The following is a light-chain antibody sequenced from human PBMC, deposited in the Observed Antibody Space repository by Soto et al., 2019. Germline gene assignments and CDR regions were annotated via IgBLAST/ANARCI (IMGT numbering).Light chain of an antibody. V-gene: IGLV2-14*01. J-gene: IGLJ1*01. CDR3: SSYTSSSTYV. Sequence: SVLTQPASVSGSPGQSITISCTGTSSDVGGYNYVSWYQQHPGKAPKLMIYEVSNRPSGVSNRFSGSKSGNTASLTISGLQAEDEADYYCSSYTSSSTYVFGTGTKVNVL. CDR2: EVS. CDR1: SSDVGGYNY.